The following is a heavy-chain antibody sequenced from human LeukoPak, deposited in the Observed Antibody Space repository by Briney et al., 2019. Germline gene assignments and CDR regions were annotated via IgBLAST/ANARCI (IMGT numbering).Heavy chain of an antibody. J-gene: IGHJ3*02. CDR3: ARGPGDFDASDI. CDR1: GFTFSNYW. D-gene: IGHD1-14*01. CDR2: IDNAGSIT. V-gene: IGHV3-74*03. Sequence: GGSLRLSCAASGFTFSNYWIHWVRQAPGKGLVWVSRIDNAGSITTYADSVKGRFTISRDNAEKSLCLQMNSLRAEDTAVYYCARGPGDFDASDIWGQGTMVTVSS.